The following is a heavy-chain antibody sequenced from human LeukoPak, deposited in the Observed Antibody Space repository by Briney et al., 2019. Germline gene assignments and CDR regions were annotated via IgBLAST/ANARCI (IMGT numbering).Heavy chain of an antibody. J-gene: IGHJ4*02. CDR3: VRDLNSAARSFFDY. D-gene: IGHD6-6*01. CDR2: ISGYTGNT. CDR1: GYTFISFG. V-gene: IGHV1-18*01. Sequence: ASVKVSCKASGYTFISFGFSWVRQAPGQGPGWMGWISGYTGNTNYAQRFQGRVTMTTDTSTSTAYMELRILRSDDTAVYYCVRDLNSAARSFFDYWGPGTLVTVSS.